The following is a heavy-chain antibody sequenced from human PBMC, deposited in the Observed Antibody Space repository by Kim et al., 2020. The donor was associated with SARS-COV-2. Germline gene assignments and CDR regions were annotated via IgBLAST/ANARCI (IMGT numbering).Heavy chain of an antibody. CDR3: ARGAAAGDYFDY. CDR1: GFTFSDYY. CDR2: ISSSGSTI. Sequence: GGSLRLSCAASGFTFSDYYMSWIRQAPGKGLEWVSYISSSGSTIYYADSVKGRFTISRDNANSLYLQMNSLRAEDTAVYYCARGAAAGDYFDYWGQGTLVTVSS. V-gene: IGHV3-11*01. D-gene: IGHD6-13*01. J-gene: IGHJ4*02.